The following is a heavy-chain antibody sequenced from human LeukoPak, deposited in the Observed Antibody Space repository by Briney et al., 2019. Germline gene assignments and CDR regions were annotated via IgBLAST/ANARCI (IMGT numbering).Heavy chain of an antibody. CDR2: ISGSGGST. Sequence: GGTLRLSCAASGFTFSDYALSWVRQTPGKGLEWVAAISGSGGSTYYADSVKGRFTISRDNSKNTLYLQMNSLRAEDTAVYYCAKTYYYDSSGPGDYWGQGTLVTVSS. CDR1: GFTFSDYA. V-gene: IGHV3-23*01. J-gene: IGHJ4*02. CDR3: AKTYYYDSSGPGDY. D-gene: IGHD3-22*01.